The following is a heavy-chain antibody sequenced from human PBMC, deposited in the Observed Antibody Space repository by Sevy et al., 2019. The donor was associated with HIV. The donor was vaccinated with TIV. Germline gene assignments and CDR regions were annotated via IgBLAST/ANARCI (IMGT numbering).Heavy chain of an antibody. D-gene: IGHD3-22*01. J-gene: IGHJ4*02. CDR2: ITGSGDKI. Sequence: GGSLRLSCVVSGFTFRSYTMTWVRQAPGKGLEWVSTITGSGDKIYYADSVKGRFTISRDNSRNTLYLQISSLRAADTAVYYCAKGPDYYASSGTPLDYWGQGTLVTVSS. CDR3: AKGPDYYASSGTPLDY. CDR1: GFTFRSYT. V-gene: IGHV3-23*01.